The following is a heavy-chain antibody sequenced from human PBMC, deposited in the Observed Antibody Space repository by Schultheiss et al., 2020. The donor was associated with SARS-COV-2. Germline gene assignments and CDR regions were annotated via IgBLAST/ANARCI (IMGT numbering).Heavy chain of an antibody. J-gene: IGHJ4*02. D-gene: IGHD4-17*01. CDR1: GFTFSSYW. V-gene: IGHV3-21*01. CDR2: ISGSGGST. CDR3: ARALTTVTTDY. Sequence: GGSLRLSCAASGFTFSSYWMHWVRQAPGKGLEWVSAISGSGGSTYYADSVKGRFTISRDNAKNSLYLQMNSLRAEDTAVYYCARALTTVTTDYWGQGTLVTVSS.